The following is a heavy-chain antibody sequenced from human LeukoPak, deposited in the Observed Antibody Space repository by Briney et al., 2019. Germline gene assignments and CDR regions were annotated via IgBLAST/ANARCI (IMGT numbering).Heavy chain of an antibody. J-gene: IGHJ3*02. CDR1: GGSISSSSYY. CDR2: IYHSGST. CDR3: ARPGYYDSSGYPDAFDI. V-gene: IGHV4-39*01. Sequence: PSETLSLTCTVSGGSISSSSYYWGWIRQPPGKGLEWIGSIYHSGSTYYNPSLKSRVTISVDTSRNQFSLKLSSVTAADTAVYYCARPGYYDSSGYPDAFDIWGQGTMVTVSS. D-gene: IGHD3-22*01.